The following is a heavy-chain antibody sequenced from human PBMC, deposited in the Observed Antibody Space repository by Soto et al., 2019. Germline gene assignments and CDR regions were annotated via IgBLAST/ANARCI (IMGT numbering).Heavy chain of an antibody. Sequence: GGSLRLSCAASGFTFSGYGMHWVRQAPGKGLEWVAVIGYDGSNKYYADSVKGRFTISRDNSKNTLYLQMNSLRAEDTAVYYCAREFWDYNWHSGEYFYYYDTAFWGPGTTVTVSS. V-gene: IGHV3-33*01. J-gene: IGHJ6*02. CDR3: AREFWDYNWHSGEYFYYYDTAF. D-gene: IGHD1-20*01. CDR2: IGYDGSNK. CDR1: GFTFSGYG.